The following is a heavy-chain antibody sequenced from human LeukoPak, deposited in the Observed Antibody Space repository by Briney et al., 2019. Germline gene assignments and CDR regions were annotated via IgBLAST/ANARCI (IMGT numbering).Heavy chain of an antibody. Sequence: SETLSLTCTVSGGSISSYYWSWIRQPPGKGPEWIGYIYYSGSTNYNPSLKSRVTISVDTSKNQFSLKLSSVTAADTAVYYCARVVWNYWFDPWGQGTLVTVSS. D-gene: IGHD1-7*01. J-gene: IGHJ5*02. CDR2: IYYSGST. CDR3: ARVVWNYWFDP. CDR1: GGSISSYY. V-gene: IGHV4-59*01.